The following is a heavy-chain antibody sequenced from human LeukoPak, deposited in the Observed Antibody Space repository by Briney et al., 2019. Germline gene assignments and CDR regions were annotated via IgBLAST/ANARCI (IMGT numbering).Heavy chain of an antibody. D-gene: IGHD3-22*01. V-gene: IGHV3-23*01. CDR3: AKGSYDSSGYLYYFDY. Sequence: PGGSLRLSCAASGFTFSSYAMSWVRQAPGKGLEWVSAISGSGGSTYYADSVKGRFTISRDNSKNTLYLQMNSLRAEDTAVYYCAKGSYDSSGYLYYFDYWGQGTLVTVSS. CDR1: GFTFSSYA. J-gene: IGHJ4*02. CDR2: ISGSGGST.